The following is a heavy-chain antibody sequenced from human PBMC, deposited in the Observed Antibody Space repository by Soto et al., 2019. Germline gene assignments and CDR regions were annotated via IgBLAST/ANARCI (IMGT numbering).Heavy chain of an antibody. CDR3: ARTTITGTSPPRGFFDL. V-gene: IGHV1-69*01. J-gene: IGHJ2*01. Sequence: QVQLVQSGAEVKKPGSSVKVSCKASGGTFSKSGISWVRQAPGQGLECMGVIMPTSGRPDYAQKFQGRVIIIADESTSTAYMELSGLTSADTAVYYCARTTITGTSPPRGFFDLWGRGTLVTVSS. CDR1: GGTFSKSG. CDR2: IMPTSGRP. D-gene: IGHD1-7*01.